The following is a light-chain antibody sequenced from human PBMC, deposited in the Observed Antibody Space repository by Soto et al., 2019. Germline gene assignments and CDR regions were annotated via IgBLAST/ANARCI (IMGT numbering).Light chain of an antibody. Sequence: EIVMTQSPATLSVSPGERATLSFSASQSVSSNLAWYQQKPGQAPRLLIYGASTSATGIPARFSGSGSGTEFTLTISSLQSEDFAVYDCQQYNNWPPLTFGGGTKVEIK. CDR1: QSVSSN. CDR3: QQYNNWPPLT. J-gene: IGKJ4*01. V-gene: IGKV3-15*01. CDR2: GAS.